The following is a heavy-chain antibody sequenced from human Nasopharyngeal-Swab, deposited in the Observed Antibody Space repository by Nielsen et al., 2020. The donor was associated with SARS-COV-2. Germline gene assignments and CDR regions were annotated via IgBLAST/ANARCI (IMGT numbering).Heavy chain of an antibody. Sequence: SETLSLTCTVSGASTNTYYWTWIRRSPGKGLEWIGYVHYSGSTNYNPSLKSRVSISLDTSKNQFSLNLSSVTAADTALYYCVRGGHWQFDPWGQGTLVTASS. CDR1: GASTNTYY. J-gene: IGHJ5*02. V-gene: IGHV4-59*12. CDR2: VHYSGST. CDR3: VRGGHWQFDP. D-gene: IGHD1-1*01.